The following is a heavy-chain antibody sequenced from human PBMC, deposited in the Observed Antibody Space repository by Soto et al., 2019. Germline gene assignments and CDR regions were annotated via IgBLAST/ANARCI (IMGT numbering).Heavy chain of an antibody. CDR2: VYYSGYT. V-gene: IGHV4-61*08. D-gene: IGHD2-8*01. CDR1: GVSVSRGGFS. CDR3: ARGVLI. J-gene: IGHJ4*02. Sequence: SGTLSLTCTGSGVSVSRGGFSWSWIRQPPGKGLEWIGSVYYSGYTNYNPSLKSRVTISVDTSKNQFSLRLNSVTAADTAVYYCARGVLIWGQGTLVTVSS.